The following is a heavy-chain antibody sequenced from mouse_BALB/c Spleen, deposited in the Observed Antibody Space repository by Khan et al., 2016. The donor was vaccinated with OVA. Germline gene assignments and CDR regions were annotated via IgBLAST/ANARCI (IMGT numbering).Heavy chain of an antibody. CDR2: IWSGGST. Sequence: QVQLKQSGPGLVQPSQSLSITCTVSGFSLTTYGVHWVRQSPEKGLEWLGVIWSGGSTDYNAAFISRLSISKDISKSQVFFKMNSLQVNDTAIYYCGINYDYDEVFAYWGQGTLVTVSA. D-gene: IGHD2-4*01. J-gene: IGHJ3*01. CDR1: GFSLTTYG. V-gene: IGHV2-2*02. CDR3: GINYDYDEVFAY.